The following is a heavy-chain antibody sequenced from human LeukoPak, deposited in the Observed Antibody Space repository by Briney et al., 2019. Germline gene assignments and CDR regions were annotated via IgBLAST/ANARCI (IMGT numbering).Heavy chain of an antibody. J-gene: IGHJ6*03. CDR2: IKQDGSEK. V-gene: IGHV3-7*01. CDR1: GFTFSSYW. Sequence: GGSLRLSCAASGFTFSSYWMSWVRQAPGKGLEWVANIKQDGSEKYYVDSVKGRFTISRDNAKNSLYLQMSSLRAEDTAVYYCARDKHRFLEWLGSYYYYYYMDVWGKGTTVTVSS. D-gene: IGHD3-3*01. CDR3: ARDKHRFLEWLGSYYYYYYMDV.